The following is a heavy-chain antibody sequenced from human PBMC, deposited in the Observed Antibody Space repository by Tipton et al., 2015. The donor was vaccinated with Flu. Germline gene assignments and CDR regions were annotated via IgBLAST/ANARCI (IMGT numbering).Heavy chain of an antibody. D-gene: IGHD3-10*01. Sequence: TLSLTCTVSGGSISSTSYYWSWIRQPPGKGLEWIGEINHSGSTNYNPSLKSRVTISVDTSKNQFSLKLSSVTAADTAVYYCARGRITMVRGVIIKGDFDYWGQGTLVTVSS. CDR1: GGSISSTSYY. CDR3: ARGRITMVRGVIIKGDFDY. V-gene: IGHV4-39*07. J-gene: IGHJ4*02. CDR2: INHSGST.